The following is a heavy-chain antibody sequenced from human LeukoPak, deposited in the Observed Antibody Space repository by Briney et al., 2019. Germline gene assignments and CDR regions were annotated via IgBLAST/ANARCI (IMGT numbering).Heavy chain of an antibody. CDR2: ISGGGGST. V-gene: IGHV3-23*01. CDR3: VKFNDILTGYFDY. D-gene: IGHD3-9*01. J-gene: IGHJ4*02. Sequence: GGSLRPSCAASGFTFSSYAMSWVRQSPGKGLEWVSAISGGGGSTYYAYYTDSVKGRFTISRDNSKNTLYLQMNSLRAEDTAVYFCVKFNDILTGYFDYWGQGTLVTVSS. CDR1: GFTFSSYA.